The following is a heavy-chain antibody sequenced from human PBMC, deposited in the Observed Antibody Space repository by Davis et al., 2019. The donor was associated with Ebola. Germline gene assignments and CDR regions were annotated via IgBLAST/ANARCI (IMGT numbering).Heavy chain of an antibody. CDR3: ARGGYYDSSGYSHDAFDI. Sequence: GESLKISCVTSGFTFSSYAMTWARQAPGKGLEWVSAVTSSGGGTYYADSVKGRFPISRDNAKNSLYLQMHSLGAEDTAVYHCARGGYYDSSGYSHDAFDIWGQGTMVAVSS. CDR1: GFTFSSYA. V-gene: IGHV3-23*01. D-gene: IGHD3-22*01. J-gene: IGHJ3*02. CDR2: VTSSGGGT.